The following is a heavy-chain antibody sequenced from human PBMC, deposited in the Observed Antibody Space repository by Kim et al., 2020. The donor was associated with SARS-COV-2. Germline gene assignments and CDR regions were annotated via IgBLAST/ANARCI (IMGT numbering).Heavy chain of an antibody. CDR1: GGSISSSSYY. Sequence: SETLSLTCTVSGGSISSSSYYWGWIRQPPGKGLEWIGSIYYSGSTYYNPSLKSRVTISVDTSKNQFSLKLSSVTAADTAVYYCARPAHSWGRWDYDFWGFDYWGQGTLVTVSS. J-gene: IGHJ4*02. CDR2: IYYSGST. D-gene: IGHD3-3*01. CDR3: ARPAHSWGRWDYDFWGFDY. V-gene: IGHV4-39*01.